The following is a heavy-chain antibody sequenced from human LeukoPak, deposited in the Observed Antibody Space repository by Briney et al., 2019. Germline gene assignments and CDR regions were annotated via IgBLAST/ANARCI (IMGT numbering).Heavy chain of an antibody. CDR3: ARGRRFDGSGSYYRY. CDR1: GGSFSGYY. J-gene: IGHJ4*02. CDR2: INHSGST. V-gene: IGHV4-34*01. Sequence: SETLSLTRAVYGGSFSGYYWSWIRQPPGKGLEWIGEINHSGSTNYNPSLKSRVTIAVDTSKNQFSLKLSSVTAADTAVYYCARGRRFDGSGSYYRYWGQGTLVTVSS. D-gene: IGHD3-10*01.